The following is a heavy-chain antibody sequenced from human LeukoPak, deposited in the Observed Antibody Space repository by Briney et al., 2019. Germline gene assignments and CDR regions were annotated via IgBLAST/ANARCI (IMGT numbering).Heavy chain of an antibody. V-gene: IGHV3-21*01. D-gene: IGHD2-2*01. J-gene: IGHJ4*02. CDR2: ISSSSSYI. Sequence: GGSLRLPCAASGFTFSSYSMNWVRQAPGKGLEWVSSISSSSSYIHYADSVKGRFTISRDNAKNSLYLQMNSLRAEDTAVYYCARASYCSSTSCYLDYFDYWGQGTLVTVSS. CDR1: GFTFSSYS. CDR3: ARASYCSSTSCYLDYFDY.